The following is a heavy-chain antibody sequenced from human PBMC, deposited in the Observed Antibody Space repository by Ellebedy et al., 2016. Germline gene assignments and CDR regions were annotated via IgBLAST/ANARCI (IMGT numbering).Heavy chain of an antibody. V-gene: IGHV3-33*01. J-gene: IGHJ6*04. CDR3: ARGSITVFGGVDV. CDR2: IWYDGSNE. CDR1: GFTFSSYA. D-gene: IGHD3-3*01. Sequence: GESLKISXAASGFTFSSYAMHWVRQAPGKGLEWVAVIWYDGSNEDYADSVKGRFTISRDNAKNTLYLQMNSLRAEDTAVYYCARGSITVFGGVDVWGKGTTVTVSS.